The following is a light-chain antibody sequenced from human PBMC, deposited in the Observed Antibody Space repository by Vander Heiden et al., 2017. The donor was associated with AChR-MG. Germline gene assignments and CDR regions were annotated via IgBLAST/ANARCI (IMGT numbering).Light chain of an antibody. CDR3: QQYNSYAGVAT. Sequence: DIQMTQSPSTLSASVGDRVTITCRASQSISRWLAWYRQKPGKAPQLLIYQASSLQGGVPSRFSGSGSGTEFTLAISGLQPDDFATYYCQQYNSYAGVATFGQGTKVEIK. J-gene: IGKJ1*01. CDR2: QAS. CDR1: QSISRW. V-gene: IGKV1-5*03.